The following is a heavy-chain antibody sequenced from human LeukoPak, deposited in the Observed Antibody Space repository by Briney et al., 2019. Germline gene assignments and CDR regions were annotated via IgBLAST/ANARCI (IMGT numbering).Heavy chain of an antibody. CDR1: GGTFSSCA. Sequence: SVKVSCKASGGTFSSCAISWVRQAPGQGLEWMGGIIPIFGTANYAQKSQGRVTITADESTSTAYMELSSLRSEDTAVYYCARDLAARGNYYYYYMNVWGKGTTVTVSS. CDR3: ARDLAARGNYYYYYMNV. D-gene: IGHD6-6*01. CDR2: IIPIFGTA. V-gene: IGHV1-69*01. J-gene: IGHJ6*03.